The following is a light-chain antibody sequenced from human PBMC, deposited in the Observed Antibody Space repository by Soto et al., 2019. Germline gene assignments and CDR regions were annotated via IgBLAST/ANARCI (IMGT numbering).Light chain of an antibody. CDR2: GND. Sequence: QFVLTQPPSASGTPGQRVTISCSGSSSNIGINTVKWYQQLPGTAPKLLIYGNDQRPSGVPDRFSGSKSGTSASLAITGLQSEDEADYYCAAWDDSLSWGVFGGGTQLTVL. CDR3: AAWDDSLSWGV. CDR1: SSNIGINT. J-gene: IGLJ3*02. V-gene: IGLV1-44*01.